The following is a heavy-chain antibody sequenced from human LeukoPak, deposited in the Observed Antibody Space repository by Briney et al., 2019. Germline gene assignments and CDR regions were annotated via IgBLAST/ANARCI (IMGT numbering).Heavy chain of an antibody. CDR3: ARGRYSYGYGY. Sequence: SETLSLTCTVSVGSISISSYYWGWSRQPPGKGLEWIGYIYYSGTTNYNPSLKIRLSMSVETSKNQFSLTLRSVTAADTAVYYCARGRYSYGYGYWGQGTLVTVSS. CDR2: IYYSGTT. D-gene: IGHD5-18*01. CDR1: VGSISISSYY. V-gene: IGHV4-61*05. J-gene: IGHJ4*02.